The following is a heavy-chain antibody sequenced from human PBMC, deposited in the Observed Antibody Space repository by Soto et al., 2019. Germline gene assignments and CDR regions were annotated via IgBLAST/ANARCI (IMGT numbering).Heavy chain of an antibody. J-gene: IGHJ4*02. V-gene: IGHV3-30*04. CDR2: ISDDGSNK. Sequence: GGSLRLSCAASGFTFNNYAMHWVRQAPGKGLEWVAVISDDGSNKYYADSLKGRFTISRDNSKNTLYLQMNSLRAEDTAVYYCAKEWVYDTSGWSFDYWGQGTLVTVSS. D-gene: IGHD3-22*01. CDR1: GFTFNNYA. CDR3: AKEWVYDTSGWSFDY.